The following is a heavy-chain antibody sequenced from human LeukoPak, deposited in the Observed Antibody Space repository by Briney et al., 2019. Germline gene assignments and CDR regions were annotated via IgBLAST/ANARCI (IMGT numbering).Heavy chain of an antibody. J-gene: IGHJ4*02. CDR2: IWYDGSNK. Sequence: GGSLRLSCAASGFTFSSYGMHWVRQAPGKGLEWVAVIWYDGSNKYYADSVKGRFTISRDNSKNTLYLQMNSLRAEDTAVHYCARDTHYYDSSGYYRFDYWGQGTLVTVSS. CDR1: GFTFSSYG. CDR3: ARDTHYYDSSGYYRFDY. V-gene: IGHV3-33*01. D-gene: IGHD3-22*01.